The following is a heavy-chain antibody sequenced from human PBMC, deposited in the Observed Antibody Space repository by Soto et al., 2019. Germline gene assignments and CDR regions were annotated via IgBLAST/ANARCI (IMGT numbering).Heavy chain of an antibody. CDR3: AKATATGGGAFDI. J-gene: IGHJ3*02. Sequence: PGGSLRLSCAASGFICSSYDMSWVRQAPGKGLEWVSTILVDGRTFYVDSVKGRSTISRDSSKNTVYLQMNSLTAGDTALYYCAKATATGGGAFDICGQGTMVTVSS. CDR2: ILVDGRT. D-gene: IGHD2-8*02. CDR1: GFICSSYD. V-gene: IGHV3-23*01.